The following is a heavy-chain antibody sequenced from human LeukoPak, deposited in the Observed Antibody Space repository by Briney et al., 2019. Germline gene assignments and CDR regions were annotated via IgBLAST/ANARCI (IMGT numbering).Heavy chain of an antibody. D-gene: IGHD3-22*01. CDR3: AREDSRGAFDI. CDR1: GFTFRSYD. CDR2: VWYDESNK. V-gene: IGHV3-33*01. Sequence: GGSLRLSCAASGFTFRSYDMHWVRQAPGKGLEWVAVVWYDESNKYYVDSVKGRFTISRDNSKNTLYLQMNSLRVEDTALYYCAREDSRGAFDIWGQGTMVTVSS. J-gene: IGHJ3*02.